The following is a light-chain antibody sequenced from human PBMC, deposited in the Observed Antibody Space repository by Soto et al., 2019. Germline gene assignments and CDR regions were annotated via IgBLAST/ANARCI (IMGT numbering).Light chain of an antibody. J-gene: IGKJ1*01. CDR2: GAS. CDR3: QQYGSSPWT. CDR1: QSVSSTY. V-gene: IGKV3-20*01. Sequence: ESVLTQSPGTLSLSPGEKATLSCRASQSVSSTYLAWYQQKPGQAPRLLISGASSRATGIPDRFSGSGSGTDFTLTISRLEPEDFAVYYCQQYGSSPWTFGQGTNVELK.